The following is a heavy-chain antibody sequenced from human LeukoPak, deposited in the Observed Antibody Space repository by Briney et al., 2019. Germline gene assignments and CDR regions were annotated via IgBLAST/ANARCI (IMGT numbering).Heavy chain of an antibody. Sequence: GGSLRLSCAASGFTFSNYWMHWVRQAPGKGLVWVSRINSDGINTSYADSVKGRLTISRDNAKNTLNLQMNSLRAEDTAVYYCARDTLGEGEDANYAVYYFDYWGQGTVVTVSS. CDR3: ARDTLGEGEDANYAVYYFDY. J-gene: IGHJ4*02. CDR2: INSDGINT. V-gene: IGHV3-74*01. CDR1: GFTFSNYW. D-gene: IGHD4/OR15-4a*01.